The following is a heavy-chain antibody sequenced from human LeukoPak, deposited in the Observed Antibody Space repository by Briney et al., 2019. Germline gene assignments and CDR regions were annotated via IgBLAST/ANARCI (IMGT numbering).Heavy chain of an antibody. CDR2: ISSSSSYI. V-gene: IGHV3-21*01. CDR3: ARDPREDYGDYPWQYYFDY. CDR1: GFSFSRYS. D-gene: IGHD4-17*01. J-gene: IGHJ4*02. Sequence: GGSLRLSCAASGFSFSRYSMNWVRQAPGKGLEWVSSISSSSSYIYYADSVKGRFTISRDNAKNSLYLQMNSLRAEGTAVYYCARDPREDYGDYPWQYYFDYWGQGTLGTVSS.